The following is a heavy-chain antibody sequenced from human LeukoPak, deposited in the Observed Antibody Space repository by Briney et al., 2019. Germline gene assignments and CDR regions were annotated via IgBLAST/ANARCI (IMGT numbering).Heavy chain of an antibody. CDR3: AREIQDGDNWSDP. J-gene: IGHJ5*02. CDR1: GYTFTGYY. CDR2: INPNSGGT. D-gene: IGHD4-17*01. Sequence: ASVKVSCKASGYTFTGYYMHWVRQAPGQRLEWMGWINPNSGGTNFAQKFQGRVTMTRDTSINTAYLELSRLRSDDTAVYYCAREIQDGDNWSDPWGQGTLVTVSS. V-gene: IGHV1-2*02.